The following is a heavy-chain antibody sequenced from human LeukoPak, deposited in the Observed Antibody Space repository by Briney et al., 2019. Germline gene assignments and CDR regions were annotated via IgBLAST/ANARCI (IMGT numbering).Heavy chain of an antibody. D-gene: IGHD3-10*01. CDR1: GFTFSSYA. Sequence: GGSLRLSCAASGFTFSSYAMHWVRQAPGKGLEWVAVISYDGSNKYYADSVKGRFTISRDNSKNTLYLQMNSLRAEDTAVYYCARDYYGSGSYYNYIDYWGQGTPVTVSS. CDR2: ISYDGSNK. CDR3: ARDYYGSGSYYNYIDY. J-gene: IGHJ4*02. V-gene: IGHV3-30*04.